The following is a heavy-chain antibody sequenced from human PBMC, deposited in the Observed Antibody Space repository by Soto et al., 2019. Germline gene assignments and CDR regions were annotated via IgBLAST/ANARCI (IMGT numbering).Heavy chain of an antibody. CDR2: INAGSGNT. V-gene: IGHV1-3*01. D-gene: IGHD6-13*01. J-gene: IGHJ1*01. CDR1: GYTFTNYA. CDR3: ACEQQLATFQH. Sequence: QVQLVQSGAEVKKPGASVKVSCKASGYTFTNYAIHWVRQAPGQRLEWMGWINAGSGNTKYSQRFEGRVSITRDTSASTAYMEVSSLTSEETAVYYCACEQQLATFQHWGQGTLVTVSS.